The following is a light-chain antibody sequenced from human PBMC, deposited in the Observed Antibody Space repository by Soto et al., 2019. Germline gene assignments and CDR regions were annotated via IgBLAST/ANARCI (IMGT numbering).Light chain of an antibody. Sequence: EIVLTQSPGNLSLSPGERATLSCRASQSVSSSYLAWYQQKPGQAPRLLIYGASSRATVIPDRFSGSGSGTDFTLTISRLEPEDFAVYYCQQYGSSPWTFGQGTKVEIK. J-gene: IGKJ1*01. CDR3: QQYGSSPWT. CDR2: GAS. V-gene: IGKV3-20*01. CDR1: QSVSSSY.